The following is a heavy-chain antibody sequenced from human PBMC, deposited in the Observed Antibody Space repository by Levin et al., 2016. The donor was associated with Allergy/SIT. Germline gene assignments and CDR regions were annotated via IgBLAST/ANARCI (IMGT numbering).Heavy chain of an antibody. Sequence: WIRQPPGKELEYIGYVYYGGSTNYNPSFKSRVTISVDTSKNQFSLKLTSMTPADTAVYYCARDFQYYGLDVWGQGTTVTVS. V-gene: IGHV4-59*01. CDR3: ARDFQYYGLDV. J-gene: IGHJ6*02. CDR2: VYYGGST.